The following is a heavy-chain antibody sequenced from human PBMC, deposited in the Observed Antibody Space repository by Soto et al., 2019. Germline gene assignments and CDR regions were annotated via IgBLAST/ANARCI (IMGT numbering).Heavy chain of an antibody. D-gene: IGHD3-22*01. Sequence: EVQLLESGGGLVQPGGSLRLSCAASGFTFSSYAMSWVRQAPGKGLEWFSAISGSGGSTYYADSVKGRFTISRDNSKNTLYLQMNSLRAEDTAVYYCAKVHSSGYYYANDYWGQGTLVTVSS. CDR1: GFTFSSYA. CDR3: AKVHSSGYYYANDY. V-gene: IGHV3-23*01. J-gene: IGHJ4*02. CDR2: ISGSGGST.